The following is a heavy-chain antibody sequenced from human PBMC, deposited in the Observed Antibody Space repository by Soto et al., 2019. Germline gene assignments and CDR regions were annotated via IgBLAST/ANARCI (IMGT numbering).Heavy chain of an antibody. D-gene: IGHD5-12*01. V-gene: IGHV1-3*01. J-gene: IGHJ5*01. CDR1: GYTFTSYA. CDR2: INAGNGNT. CDR3: ARFRVYDFRATCFDF. Sequence: ASVKVSCKASGYTFTSYAMHWVRQAPGQRLEWMGWINAGNGNTKYSQKFQGRVTITRDTSASTAYMELSSLRSEDTAVYYCARFRVYDFRATCFDFWGQGILLTV.